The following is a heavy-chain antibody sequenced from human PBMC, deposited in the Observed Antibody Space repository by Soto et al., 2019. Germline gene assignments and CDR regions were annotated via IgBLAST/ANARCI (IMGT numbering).Heavy chain of an antibody. V-gene: IGHV4-31*03. CDR2: IYYSGST. D-gene: IGHD2-21*02. CDR1: GGSISSGGYY. J-gene: IGHJ6*02. CDR3: ARVCGGDCHYGMDV. Sequence: QVQLQESGPGLVKPSQTLSLTCTVSGGSISSGGYYWTWIRQHPGKGLEWIGYIYYSGSTYYNPSLKSRVTIXVXPXXNQFSLKLSSVTAADTAVYYCARVCGGDCHYGMDVWGQGTTVTVSS.